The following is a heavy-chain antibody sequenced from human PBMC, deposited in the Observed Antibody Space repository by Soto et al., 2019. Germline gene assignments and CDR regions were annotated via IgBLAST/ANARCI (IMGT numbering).Heavy chain of an antibody. D-gene: IGHD2-2*01. CDR3: ARSQGSSTSLEIYYYYYSGMDV. CDR1: GGTFSSYA. Sequence: QVQLVQSGAEVKKPGSSVKVSCKASGGTFSSYAISWVRQAPGQGLEWMGGIIPISGTANYAQKFQSRVTTTADESTSKAYMELSSLRSEDTAVYYCARSQGSSTSLEIYYYYYSGMDVWGQGTTVTVSS. J-gene: IGHJ6*02. V-gene: IGHV1-69*01. CDR2: IIPISGTA.